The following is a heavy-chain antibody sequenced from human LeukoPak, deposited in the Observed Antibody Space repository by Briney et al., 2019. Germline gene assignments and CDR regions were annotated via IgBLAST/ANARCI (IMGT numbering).Heavy chain of an antibody. Sequence: GGSLRLSCAASGFTFSSYSMNWVRQAPGKGLEWVSYISSSSSTIYYADSVKGRFTISRDNAKNSLYLQMSSLRAEDTAVYYCARVVEADYYDSSGLGPLDPWGQGTLVTVSS. CDR3: ARVVEADYYDSSGLGPLDP. CDR2: ISSSSSTI. CDR1: GFTFSSYS. J-gene: IGHJ5*02. D-gene: IGHD3-22*01. V-gene: IGHV3-48*01.